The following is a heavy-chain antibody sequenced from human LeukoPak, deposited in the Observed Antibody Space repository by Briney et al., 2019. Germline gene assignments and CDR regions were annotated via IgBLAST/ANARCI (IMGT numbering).Heavy chain of an antibody. V-gene: IGHV4-59*01. CDR2: ISYSGST. Sequence: PETLSLTCTVSGGSISSYSWSWVRHPPGKGLEWIGYISYSGSTNYNPSLKSRVTISVDTSQNQFSLKLSAVTPADTPVYYFSRTEGGSYPFSFDPWGEGALVTASS. J-gene: IGHJ5*02. D-gene: IGHD1-26*01. CDR1: GGSISSYS. CDR3: SRTEGGSYPFSFDP.